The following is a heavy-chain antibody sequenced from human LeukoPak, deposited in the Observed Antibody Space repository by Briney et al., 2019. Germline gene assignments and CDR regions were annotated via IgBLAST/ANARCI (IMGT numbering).Heavy chain of an antibody. J-gene: IGHJ4*02. CDR3: AKLSSPYY. CDR1: GGTFSSHD. Sequence: GASVTVSCKASGGTFSSHDYSWLRQAPGQGLEWVGGIIPIFGTGNYAQKFQGRDAITTVESTGTDSMELRSLRSEDTATYYCAKLSSPYYWGQGTLVTVSS. D-gene: IGHD3-16*02. V-gene: IGHV1-69*05. CDR2: IIPIFGTG.